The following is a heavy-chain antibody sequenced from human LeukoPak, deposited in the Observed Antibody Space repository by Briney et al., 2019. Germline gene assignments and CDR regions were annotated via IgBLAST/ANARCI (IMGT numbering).Heavy chain of an antibody. CDR3: ARPHCSSTSCYAETQNWFDP. CDR1: GYTFTNLD. CDR2: MNPNNGIT. D-gene: IGHD2-2*01. V-gene: IGHV1-8*01. J-gene: IGHJ5*02. Sequence: ASVKVSCKASGYTFTNLDINWVRQATGQGLEWMGWMNPNNGITDHAQMFQGRVAMTRDTSTGTAYMELSRLRSDDTAVYYCARPHCSSTSCYAETQNWFDPWGQGTLVTVSS.